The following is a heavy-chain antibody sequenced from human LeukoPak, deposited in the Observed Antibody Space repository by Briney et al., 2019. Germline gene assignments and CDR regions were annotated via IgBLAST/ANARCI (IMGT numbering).Heavy chain of an antibody. J-gene: IGHJ2*01. Sequence: PSETLSLTCTVSGGSISPYYWSWIRQPPGKGLECIGYIYYSGSTNYSPSLKSRVTISVDTSNNQFSLKLSSVTAADTAVYYCARGGWSLDLWGRGTLVTVSS. D-gene: IGHD3-16*01. CDR2: IYYSGST. CDR3: ARGGWSLDL. V-gene: IGHV4-59*01. CDR1: GGSISPYY.